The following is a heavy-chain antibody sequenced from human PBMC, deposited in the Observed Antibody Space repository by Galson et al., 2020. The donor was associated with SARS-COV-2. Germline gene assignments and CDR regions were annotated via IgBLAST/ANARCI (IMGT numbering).Heavy chain of an antibody. CDR1: GYTFTSYG. V-gene: IGHV1-18*01. D-gene: IGHD1-26*01. Sequence: ASVKVSCKASGYTFTSYGISWVRQAPGQGLEWMGWISAYNGNTNYAQKLQGRVTMTTDTSTSTAYMELRSLRSDDTAVYYCARLMIVGATTVDWFDPWGQGTLVTVSS. J-gene: IGHJ5*02. CDR2: ISAYNGNT. CDR3: ARLMIVGATTVDWFDP.